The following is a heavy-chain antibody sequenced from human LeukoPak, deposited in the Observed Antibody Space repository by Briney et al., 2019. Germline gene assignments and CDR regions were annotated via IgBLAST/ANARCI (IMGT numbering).Heavy chain of an antibody. CDR1: GFTFSTYA. Sequence: GGSLRLSCAASGFTFSTYAMHWVRQAPGKGLEWVAFIRYDGSNKYYADSVKGRFTISRDNSKNTLYLQMNSLRAEDTAVYYCAKDNNYYGSGSYFSVDYWGQGTLVTVSS. CDR3: AKDNNYYGSGSYFSVDY. V-gene: IGHV3-30*02. D-gene: IGHD3-10*01. J-gene: IGHJ4*02. CDR2: IRYDGSNK.